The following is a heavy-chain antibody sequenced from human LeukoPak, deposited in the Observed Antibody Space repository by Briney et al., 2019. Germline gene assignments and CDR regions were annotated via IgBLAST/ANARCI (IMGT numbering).Heavy chain of an antibody. CDR2: ISYDGSNK. Sequence: GGSLRLSCAASGFTFSSYGMHWVRQASGKGLEWVAVISYDGSNKYYADSVKGRFTISRDNSKNTLYLQMNSLRAEDTAVYYCAKDGGGWTGFDYWGQGTLVTVSS. J-gene: IGHJ4*02. D-gene: IGHD6-19*01. V-gene: IGHV3-30*18. CDR1: GFTFSSYG. CDR3: AKDGGGWTGFDY.